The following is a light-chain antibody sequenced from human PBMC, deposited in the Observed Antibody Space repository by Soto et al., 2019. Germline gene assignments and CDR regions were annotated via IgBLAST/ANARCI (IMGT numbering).Light chain of an antibody. Sequence: QPVLTQSSSASASLGSSVKLTCTLSSGHSTYIIAWHQQQPGKAPRYLMKLEGSGSYNKGSGIPDRFSGSSSGADRYLTISNLQFEDEADYYCETWDTNVVVFGGGTKVTFL. CDR3: ETWDTNVVV. V-gene: IGLV4-60*02. CDR2: LEGSGSY. CDR1: SGHSTYI. J-gene: IGLJ2*01.